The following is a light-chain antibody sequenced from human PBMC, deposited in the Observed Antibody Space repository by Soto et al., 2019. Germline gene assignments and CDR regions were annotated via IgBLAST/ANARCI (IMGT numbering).Light chain of an antibody. Sequence: EVVLTQSPGTLSLSPGERVTLSCRASQSIIKNYLAWYQQRPGQAPRLLIYGSSDRATGIPDRFSGSGSGTHLTLTISRLEPEDCAVYYCHLYGSSPPYTFGQGTKVEI. CDR2: GSS. V-gene: IGKV3-20*01. CDR3: HLYGSSPPYT. J-gene: IGKJ2*01. CDR1: QSIIKNY.